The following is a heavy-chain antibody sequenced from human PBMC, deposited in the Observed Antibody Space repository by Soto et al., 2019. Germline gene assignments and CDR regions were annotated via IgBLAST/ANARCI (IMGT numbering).Heavy chain of an antibody. Sequence: GESLKISCKGSGYSFTSYWIGWVRQMPGKGLEWMGIIYPGDSDTRYSPSFQGQVTISADKSISTAYLQWSSLKASDTAMYFFARLPFLTTVKVGYGMDVWGQGTTVTVSS. CDR2: IYPGDSDT. CDR3: ARLPFLTTVKVGYGMDV. D-gene: IGHD4-4*01. J-gene: IGHJ6*02. CDR1: GYSFTSYW. V-gene: IGHV5-51*01.